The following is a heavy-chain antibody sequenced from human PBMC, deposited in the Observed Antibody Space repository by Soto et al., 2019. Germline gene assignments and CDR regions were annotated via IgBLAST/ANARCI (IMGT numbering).Heavy chain of an antibody. CDR3: VRSASCGGDYYYQTDY. J-gene: IGHJ4*02. CDR1: GGSVRSDSYY. D-gene: IGHD2-21*02. Sequence: QVQLQESGPGLVKPSETLSLTCTVSGGSVRSDSYYWSWIRQPPGTGLGWIGYIYSSGSTNYNPSLKTRVTISVDTSKNQFSLKLSSVTAADTAVYYCVRSASCGGDYYYQTDYWGQGTLVTVSS. V-gene: IGHV4-61*01. CDR2: IYSSGST.